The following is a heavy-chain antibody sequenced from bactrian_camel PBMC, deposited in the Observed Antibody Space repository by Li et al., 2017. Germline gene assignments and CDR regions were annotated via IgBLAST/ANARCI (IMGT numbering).Heavy chain of an antibody. J-gene: IGHJ4*01. CDR3: AAGVMSWADTAYKY. D-gene: IGHD5*01. V-gene: IGHV3S40*01. CDR2: ITSGSATT. Sequence: DVQLVESGGTLVQPGGSLRLSCAASGFTFSSHDMSWVRQAPGKGLEWVSTITSGSATTYFPDSLKGRFTMLRDNAKNTVTLHMNSLKSEDTALYYCAAGVMSWADTAYKYWDQGTQVTVS. CDR1: GFTFSSHD.